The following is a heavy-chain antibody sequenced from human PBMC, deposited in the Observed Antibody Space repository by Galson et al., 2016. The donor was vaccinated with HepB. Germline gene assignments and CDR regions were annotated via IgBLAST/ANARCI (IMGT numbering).Heavy chain of an antibody. J-gene: IGHJ5*02. CDR2: VSGSGGRT. D-gene: IGHD2-21*02. CDR1: GFTFSSYA. V-gene: IGHV3-23*01. Sequence: SLRLSCAASGFTFSSYAMSWVRQAPEKGLEWVSAVSGSGGRTYYTDSVKGRFTISRANPKTTLYLQMNSLRAEDTAVYYCAKSPGVVTAISLAWTPWCPNCFDPWGQGTLVTVSS. CDR3: AKSPGVVTAISLAWTPWCPNCFDP.